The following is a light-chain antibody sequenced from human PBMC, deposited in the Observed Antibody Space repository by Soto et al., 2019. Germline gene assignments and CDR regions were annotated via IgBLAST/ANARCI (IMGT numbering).Light chain of an antibody. V-gene: IGKV3-20*01. CDR1: QSVSGSY. CDR2: GAS. CDR3: QQYGTSPYT. Sequence: EIVLTQSPGTLSLSPGERATLSCRASQSVSGSYLAWYQQKPGQPPRLLIYGASSRATGIPDRLSGSGSGTGFTLTFSRLEPEDFAVYYCQQYGTSPYTFGQGTKLEIK. J-gene: IGKJ2*01.